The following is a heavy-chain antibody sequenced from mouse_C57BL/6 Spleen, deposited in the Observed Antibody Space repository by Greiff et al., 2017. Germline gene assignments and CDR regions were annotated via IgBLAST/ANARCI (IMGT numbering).Heavy chain of an antibody. J-gene: IGHJ4*01. CDR2: ISNGGGST. CDR3: ARRDYDVYYAMDY. V-gene: IGHV5-12*01. CDR1: GFTFSDYY. D-gene: IGHD2-4*01. Sequence: EVQLVESGGGLVQPGGSLKLSCAASGFTFSDYYMYWVRQTPERRLEWVAYISNGGGSTYYPDTVKGRFTISRDNAKNTLYLQMSRLKSEDTAMYYCARRDYDVYYAMDYWGQGTSVTVSS.